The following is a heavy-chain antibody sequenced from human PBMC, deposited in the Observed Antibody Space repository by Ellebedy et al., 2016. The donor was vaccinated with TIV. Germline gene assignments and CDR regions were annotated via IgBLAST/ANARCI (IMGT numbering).Heavy chain of an antibody. Sequence: PGGSLRLSCAASGLTFSSYAMSWVRQAPGQGLEWVSGINANGVSIAYADSVKGRFTISRDNSKDTLFLQMNSLRAEDTAVYYCASSRYHYYLGNTIFAYWGQGALVTVSS. D-gene: IGHD3-10*01. J-gene: IGHJ4*02. V-gene: IGHV3-23*01. CDR1: GLTFSSYA. CDR2: INANGVSI. CDR3: ASSRYHYYLGNTIFAY.